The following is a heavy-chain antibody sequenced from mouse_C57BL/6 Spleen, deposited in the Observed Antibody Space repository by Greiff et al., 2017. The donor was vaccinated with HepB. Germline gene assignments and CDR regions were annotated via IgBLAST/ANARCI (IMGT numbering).Heavy chain of an antibody. D-gene: IGHD1-1*01. CDR3: ARFRTTVVAKAMDY. CDR2: IYPGSGST. V-gene: IGHV1-55*01. Sequence: QVQLQQPGAELVKPGASVKMSCKASGYTFTSYWITWVKQRPGQGLEWIGDIYPGSGSTNYNEKFKSKATLTVDTSSSTAYMQLSSLTSEDSAVYYCARFRTTVVAKAMDYWGQGTSVTVSS. CDR1: GYTFTSYW. J-gene: IGHJ4*01.